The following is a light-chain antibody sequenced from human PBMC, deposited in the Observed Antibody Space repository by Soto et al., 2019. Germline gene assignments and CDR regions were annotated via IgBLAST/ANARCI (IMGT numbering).Light chain of an antibody. V-gene: IGLV2-8*01. CDR2: EVS. J-gene: IGLJ2*01. CDR1: SSDVGGYNY. Sequence: QSALTQPPSASGSPGQSVTISCTGTSSDVGGYNYVSWYQQHPGKAPKLMIYEVSKRPSGVPDRFSGSKSGNTASLTVSGLQAEDEADSYCSSYAGSLVVCGGGTKLTVL. CDR3: SSYAGSLVV.